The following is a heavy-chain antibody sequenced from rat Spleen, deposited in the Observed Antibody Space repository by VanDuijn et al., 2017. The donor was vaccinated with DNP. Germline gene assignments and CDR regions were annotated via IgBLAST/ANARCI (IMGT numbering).Heavy chain of an antibody. CDR2: ISPSGGRI. V-gene: IGHV5S13*01. Sequence: EVQLVESGGGLVQPGRSLKLSCAASGFTFSNYGMAWVRQAPTKGLEWVASISPSGGRIYYRDSVKGRFSVSRDNAKSSLYLQMNSLRSEDMATYYCVRWNSGHFDYWGQGVMVTVSS. J-gene: IGHJ2*01. CDR1: GFTFSNYG. CDR3: VRWNSGHFDY. D-gene: IGHD4-3*01.